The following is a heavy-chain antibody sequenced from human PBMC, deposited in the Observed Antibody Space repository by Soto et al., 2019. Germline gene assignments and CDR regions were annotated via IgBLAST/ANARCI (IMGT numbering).Heavy chain of an antibody. Sequence: QVQLQESGPGLVKPSGTLSLSCAVSGGSIISSHWWTWVRQPPGKGLEWIGEIYHSGSTNYNPSLKSRVTISVDTSRNQFSLNLSSVPAAETAVYYCASSGGGEDYWGQGILVTVSS. CDR2: IYHSGST. CDR1: GGSIISSHW. CDR3: ASSGGGEDY. V-gene: IGHV4-4*02. D-gene: IGHD3-16*01. J-gene: IGHJ4*02.